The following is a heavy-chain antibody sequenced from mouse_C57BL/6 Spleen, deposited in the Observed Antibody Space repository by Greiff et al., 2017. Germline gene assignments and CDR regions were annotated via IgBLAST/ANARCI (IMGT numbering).Heavy chain of an antibody. Sequence: QVHVKQSGAELAKPGASVKLSCKASGYTFTSYWMHWVKQRPGQGLEWIGYINPSSGYTKYNQKFKDKATLTADKSSSTAYMQLSSLTYEDSAVYYCARFPYSNYEFAYWGQGTLVTVSA. V-gene: IGHV1-7*01. CDR2: INPSSGYT. CDR3: ARFPYSNYEFAY. D-gene: IGHD2-5*01. CDR1: GYTFTSYW. J-gene: IGHJ3*01.